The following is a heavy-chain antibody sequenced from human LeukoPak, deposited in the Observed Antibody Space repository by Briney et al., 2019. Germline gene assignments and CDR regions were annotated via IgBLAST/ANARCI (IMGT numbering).Heavy chain of an antibody. CDR2: IYYSGST. V-gene: IGHV4-59*01. D-gene: IGHD3-22*01. CDR3: AREGYYDSSGFDY. Sequence: PSETLSLTCTVSGGSISSYYWSWIRQPPGKGLEWIGYIYYSGSTNYNPSLKSRVTISVDTSKNQFSLKLSSATAADTAVYYCAREGYYDSSGFDYWGQGTLVTVSS. J-gene: IGHJ4*02. CDR1: GGSISSYY.